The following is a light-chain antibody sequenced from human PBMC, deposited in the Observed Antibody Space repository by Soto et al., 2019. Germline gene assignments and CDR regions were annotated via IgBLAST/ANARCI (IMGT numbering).Light chain of an antibody. Sequence: EIVLTQSQATLSLSPGDRATLSCRASQSVSSYLAWYQQKPGQAPRLLIYDASNRATGIPARFSGSGSGTDFTLTISSLEPEDFAAYYCQQRSNWGVFTFGPGTKVDIK. CDR2: DAS. CDR3: QQRSNWGVFT. V-gene: IGKV3-11*01. J-gene: IGKJ3*01. CDR1: QSVSSY.